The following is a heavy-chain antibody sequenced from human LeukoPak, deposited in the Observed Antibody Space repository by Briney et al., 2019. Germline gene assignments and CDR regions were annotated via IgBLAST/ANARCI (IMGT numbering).Heavy chain of an antibody. CDR2: IYYSGST. Sequence: SETLSLTYTVSGGSISSSSYYWGWIRQPPGKGLEWIGSIYYSGSTYYNPSLKSRVTISVDTSKNQFSLKLSSVTAADTAVYYCARDGGYGSGSYYFDYWGQGTLVTVSS. V-gene: IGHV4-39*07. D-gene: IGHD3-10*01. CDR3: ARDGGYGSGSYYFDY. CDR1: GGSISSSSYY. J-gene: IGHJ4*02.